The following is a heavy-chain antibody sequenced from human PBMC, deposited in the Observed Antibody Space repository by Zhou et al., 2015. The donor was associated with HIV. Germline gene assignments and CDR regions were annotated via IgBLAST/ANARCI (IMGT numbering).Heavy chain of an antibody. CDR3: AASRDRGTYYDYVWGSYRRDYYYGMDV. V-gene: IGHV1-2*04. CDR2: INPNSGGT. D-gene: IGHD3-16*02. Sequence: QVQLVQSGAEVKKPGASVKVSCKASGYTFTGYYMHWVRQAPGQGLEWMGWINPNSGGTNYAQKFQGWVTMTRDTSISTAYMELSRLRSDDTAVYYCAASRDRGTYYDYVWGSYRRDYYYGMDVWGQGTTVTVSS. J-gene: IGHJ6*02. CDR1: GYTFTGYY.